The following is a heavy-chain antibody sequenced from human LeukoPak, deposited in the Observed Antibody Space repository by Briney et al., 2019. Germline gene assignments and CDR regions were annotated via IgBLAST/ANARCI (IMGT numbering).Heavy chain of an antibody. J-gene: IGHJ6*02. D-gene: IGHD3-16*01. CDR3: TSPPPYYGYSWSAGMDV. Sequence: GGSLRLSCAASGFIFSDSAVHWVRQASGKGPEWVGHIRSKSNNYATAYGASVKGRFTISRDDSKNTVYLLMNSLKTDDTAVYYCTSPPPYYGYSWSAGMDVWGQGTTVIVS. CDR2: IRSKSNNYAT. CDR1: GFIFSDSA. V-gene: IGHV3-73*01.